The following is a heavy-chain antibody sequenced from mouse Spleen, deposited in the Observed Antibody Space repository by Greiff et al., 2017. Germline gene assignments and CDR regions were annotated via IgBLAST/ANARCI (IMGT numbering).Heavy chain of an antibody. J-gene: IGHJ2*01. V-gene: IGHV1-69*02. CDR3: TREGDYDAPYFDY. CDR1: GYTFTSYW. Sequence: QVQLQQPGAELVRPGASVKLSCKASGYTFTSYWINWVKQRPGQGLEWIGNIYPSDSYTNYNQKFKDKATLTVDKSSSTAYMQLSSPTSEDSAVYYCTREGDYDAPYFDYWGQGTTLTVSS. CDR2: IYPSDSYT. D-gene: IGHD2-4*01.